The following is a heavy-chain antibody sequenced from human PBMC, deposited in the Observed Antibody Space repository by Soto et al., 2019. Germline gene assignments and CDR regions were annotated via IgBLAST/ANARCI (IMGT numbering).Heavy chain of an antibody. CDR3: AGGRIVVVGSRAYYGMDV. Sequence: QVHLLLQSGAEVKKPGSSVKVSCKASGGTPSNSAISWVRQAPGQGLEWMGGIIPVFGLVKYAQNFQGRVTTTAEESANTSYLELRSRRSGETAVYYCAGGRIVVVGSRAYYGMDVWGQGTTVTVSS. CDR1: GGTPSNSA. V-gene: IGHV1-69*01. J-gene: IGHJ6*02. D-gene: IGHD3-22*01. CDR2: IIPVFGLV.